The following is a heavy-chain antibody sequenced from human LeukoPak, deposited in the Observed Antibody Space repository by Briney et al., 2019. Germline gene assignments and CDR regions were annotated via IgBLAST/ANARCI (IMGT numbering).Heavy chain of an antibody. D-gene: IGHD1-26*01. Sequence: GGSLRLSCAASGFTFSSYSMNWVRQAPGKGLEWVSSISSSSSYIYYADSVKGRFTISRDNAKNSLYLQMNSLRAEDTAVYYCARGSSSGSYHTWFDPWGQGTLVTVSS. CDR2: ISSSSSYI. CDR3: ARGSSSGSYHTWFDP. CDR1: GFTFSSYS. V-gene: IGHV3-21*01. J-gene: IGHJ5*02.